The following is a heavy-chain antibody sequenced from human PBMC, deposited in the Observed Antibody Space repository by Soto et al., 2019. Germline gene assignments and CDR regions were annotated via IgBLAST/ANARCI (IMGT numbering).Heavy chain of an antibody. Sequence: GGSVKVSLKVFGYSLNEILIHWVRQVPGKGLDWMGAFDPDDRDGNTVSAQTFQDRLNMTEDTSTNTAHMELRSLKSGDTSVYYCATRSPRGRRVGVPTVHLDFWG. CDR3: ATRSPRGRRVGVPTVHLDF. CDR2: FDPDDRDGNT. CDR1: GYSLNEIL. D-gene: IGHD1-26*01. J-gene: IGHJ4*01. V-gene: IGHV1-24*01.